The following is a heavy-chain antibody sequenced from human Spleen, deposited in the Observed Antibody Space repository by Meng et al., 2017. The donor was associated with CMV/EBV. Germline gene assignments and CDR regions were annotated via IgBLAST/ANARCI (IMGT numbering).Heavy chain of an antibody. J-gene: IGHJ6*02. Sequence: SETLSLTCTVSGGSVSSGSYYWSWIRQPPGKGLEWIGYIYYSGSTNYNPSLKSRVTISVDTSKNQFSLKLSSVTAADTAVYYCARRSGSYSRYYGMDVWGQGTTVTVSS. CDR2: IYYSGST. CDR1: GGSVSSGSYY. V-gene: IGHV4-61*01. D-gene: IGHD1-26*01. CDR3: ARRSGSYSRYYGMDV.